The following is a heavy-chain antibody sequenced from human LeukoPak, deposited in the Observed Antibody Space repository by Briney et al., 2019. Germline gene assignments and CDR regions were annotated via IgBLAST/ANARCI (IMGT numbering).Heavy chain of an antibody. D-gene: IGHD3-3*02. Sequence: GGSLRLSCAASGFTFSSYAMSWVRQAPGEGLEWVSAISGSGGSTYYADSVKGRFTISRDNSKNTLYLQMNSLRAEDTAVYYCAKSPSIFGVVINYFDYWGQGTLVTVSS. V-gene: IGHV3-23*01. CDR1: GFTFSSYA. CDR2: ISGSGGST. CDR3: AKSPSIFGVVINYFDY. J-gene: IGHJ4*02.